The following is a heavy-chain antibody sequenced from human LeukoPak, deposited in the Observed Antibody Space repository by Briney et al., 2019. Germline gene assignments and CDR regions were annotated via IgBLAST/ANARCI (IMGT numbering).Heavy chain of an antibody. J-gene: IGHJ4*02. Sequence: PSDTLSLTCTVSGASITSSSFYWGWVRQSPGKGLDWIGSIYHSGKTYYNPTLKSRLTISVDSSKNRFSLKVTSLTAADTAVYHCARHSAYGDYIDYWGQGSLVSVST. CDR1: GASITSSSFY. V-gene: IGHV4-39*01. CDR2: IYHSGKT. CDR3: ARHSAYGDYIDY. D-gene: IGHD4-17*01.